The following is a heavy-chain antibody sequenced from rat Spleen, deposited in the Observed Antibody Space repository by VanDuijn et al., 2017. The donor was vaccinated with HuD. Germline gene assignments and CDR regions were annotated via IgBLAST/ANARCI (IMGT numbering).Heavy chain of an antibody. V-gene: IGHV3-1*01. D-gene: IGHD1-4*01. Sequence: EVQLQESGPGLVKPSQSLSLTCSVTGYSITSNYWVWIRKFPGNKMEWIGNISYSGSTRYNPSIKSRISITRDTSKNQFFLQLNSVTTKDTATYYCVRSVGYTYSFFDYWGQGVMVTVSS. CDR3: VRSVGYTYSFFDY. J-gene: IGHJ2*01. CDR1: GYSITSNY. CDR2: ISYSGST.